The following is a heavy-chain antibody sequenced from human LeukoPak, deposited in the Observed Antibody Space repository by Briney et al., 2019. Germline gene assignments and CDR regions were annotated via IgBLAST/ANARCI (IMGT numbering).Heavy chain of an antibody. CDR3: ARPDDSESFYRANHY. CDR2: ISNDGNNK. Sequence: PGGSLRLSCAASGCSFNSYPVHWVRQAPGKGLEWVAVISNDGNNKYYADSVKGRFTISRDNSNNTLSLQMNGLRVEDTAVYYCARPDDSESFYRANHYWGRGTLVTVS. CDR1: GCSFNSYP. J-gene: IGHJ4*02. D-gene: IGHD3-10*01. V-gene: IGHV3-30*04.